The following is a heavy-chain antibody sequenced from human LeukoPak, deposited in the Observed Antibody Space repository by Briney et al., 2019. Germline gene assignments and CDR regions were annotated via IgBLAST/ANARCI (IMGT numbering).Heavy chain of an antibody. CDR2: INGSGDRK. Sequence: GGSLRLSCAASGFTFSSYAMSWVRQAPGKGLEWVSTINGSGDRKYYTDSVKGRFTISRVSSKNTLYLQMNSLRADDTAVYYCARVTGYVMEDYFDYWGQGTLVTVSS. V-gene: IGHV3-23*01. J-gene: IGHJ4*02. D-gene: IGHD6-13*01. CDR3: ARVTGYVMEDYFDY. CDR1: GFTFSSYA.